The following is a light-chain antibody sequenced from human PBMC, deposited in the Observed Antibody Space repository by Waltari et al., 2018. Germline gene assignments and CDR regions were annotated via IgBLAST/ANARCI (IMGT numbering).Light chain of an antibody. V-gene: IGLV3-21*03. Sequence: YELTQPPSVSVAPGKTAKISCGGHDISAKTGHWYQQKPGQAPVLVIYDDTVRPSGIPKRISGSDTATLTIARVEAGDEAVYYCQVWDGDADHPVFGGGTKLTVL. J-gene: IGLJ2*01. CDR2: DDT. CDR1: DISAKT. CDR3: QVWDGDADHPV.